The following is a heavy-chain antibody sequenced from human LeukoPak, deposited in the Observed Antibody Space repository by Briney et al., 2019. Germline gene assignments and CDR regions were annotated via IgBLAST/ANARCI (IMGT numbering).Heavy chain of an antibody. V-gene: IGHV1-69*01. CDR3: AKDLARGFCNSGSCYPFDY. D-gene: IGHD2-15*01. CDR2: IIPIFGTA. J-gene: IGHJ4*02. Sequence: SVKVSCKASGGTFSSYAISWVRQAPGQGLEWMGGIIPIFGTANYAQKFQGRVTITADESTSTAYMELSSLRSEDTAVYYCAKDLARGFCNSGSCYPFDYWGQGTLVTVSS. CDR1: GGTFSSYA.